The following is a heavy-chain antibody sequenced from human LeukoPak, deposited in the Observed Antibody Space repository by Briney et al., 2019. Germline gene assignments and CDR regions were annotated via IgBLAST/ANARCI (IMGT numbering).Heavy chain of an antibody. J-gene: IGHJ6*02. CDR1: GYTFTSYG. CDR3: ALVDIVATDYGMDV. D-gene: IGHD5-12*01. Sequence: ASVKVSCKAFGYTFTSYGISWVRQAPGQGLEWMGWISAYNGNTNYAQKLQGRVTMTTDTSTSTAYMELRSLRSDDTAVYYCALVDIVATDYGMDVWGQGTTVTVSS. V-gene: IGHV1-18*01. CDR2: ISAYNGNT.